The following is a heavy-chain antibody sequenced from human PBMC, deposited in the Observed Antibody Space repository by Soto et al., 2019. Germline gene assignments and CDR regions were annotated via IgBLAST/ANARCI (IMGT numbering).Heavy chain of an antibody. V-gene: IGHV4-30-2*01. D-gene: IGHD1-26*01. CDR3: ARTPTP. Sequence: SETLSLTCAVFGGSISSGGFSWSWIRQPPGKGLEWIGYIYHSGSTYYNPSLKSRVTISVDRSKNQFSLKLSSVTAADTAVYYCARTPTPWGQGTLVTVPQ. CDR1: GGSISSGGFS. CDR2: IYHSGST. J-gene: IGHJ5*02.